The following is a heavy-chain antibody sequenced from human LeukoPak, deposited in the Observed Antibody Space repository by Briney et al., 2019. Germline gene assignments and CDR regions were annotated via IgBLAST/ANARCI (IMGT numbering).Heavy chain of an antibody. Sequence: SETLSLTCTVSGGSISSYYWSWIRQHPGKGLEWIGYIYYSGSTNYNPSLKSRVTISVDTSKNQFSLKLSSVTAADTAVYYCARDAVIPAAMVDAFDIWGQGTMVTVSS. J-gene: IGHJ3*02. V-gene: IGHV4-59*01. CDR1: GGSISSYY. CDR2: IYYSGST. CDR3: ARDAVIPAAMVDAFDI. D-gene: IGHD2-2*01.